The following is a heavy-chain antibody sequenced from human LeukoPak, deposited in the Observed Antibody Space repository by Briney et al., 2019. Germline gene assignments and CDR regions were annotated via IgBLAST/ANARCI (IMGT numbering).Heavy chain of an antibody. D-gene: IGHD3-3*01. CDR2: INPNSGGT. CDR3: AAMTTIFGVVDVDY. J-gene: IGHJ4*02. Sequence: ASVKVSCKASGYTFTSYDINWVRQATGQGLEWMGWINPNSGGTNYAQKFQGRVTMTRDTSISTAYMELSSLRSEDTAVYYCAAMTTIFGVVDVDYWGQGTPVTVSS. CDR1: GYTFTSYD. V-gene: IGHV1-2*02.